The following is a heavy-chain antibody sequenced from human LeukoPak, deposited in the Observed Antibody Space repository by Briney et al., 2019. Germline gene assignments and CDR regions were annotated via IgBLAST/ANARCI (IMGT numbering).Heavy chain of an antibody. D-gene: IGHD3-10*02. Sequence: SETLSLTCVVSGGSISAYYWNWIRQPAGRGLEWIGRLHSSGETTSNPSLMSRATMSLDTSRNHFSLNLTSVTAADTAIYYCATMFGESSDFDHWGQGTLVTVSS. CDR2: LHSSGET. J-gene: IGHJ4*02. CDR3: ATMFGESSDFDH. CDR1: GGSISAYY. V-gene: IGHV4-4*07.